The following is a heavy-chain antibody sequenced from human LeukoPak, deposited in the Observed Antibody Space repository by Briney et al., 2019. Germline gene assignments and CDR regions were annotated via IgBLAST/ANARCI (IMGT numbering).Heavy chain of an antibody. V-gene: IGHV4-39*01. Sequence: SETLSLTCTVSGGSMGSSSDYWGWIRQPPGKGLEWIGSIFYTGSTFYNPSLKSRVTISVDTSKNQFSLRLSSVTAADTAVYYCARLSRYSYGSDYWGQGTLVTVSS. CDR1: GGSMGSSSDY. D-gene: IGHD5-18*01. CDR2: IFYTGST. J-gene: IGHJ4*02. CDR3: ARLSRYSYGSDY.